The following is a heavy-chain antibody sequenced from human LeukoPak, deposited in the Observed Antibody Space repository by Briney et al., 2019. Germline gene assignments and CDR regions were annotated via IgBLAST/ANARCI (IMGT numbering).Heavy chain of an antibody. D-gene: IGHD6-13*01. CDR1: GYTFTSYY. Sequence: ASVKVSCKASGYTFTSYYMHWVRQAPGQGLEWMGIINPSGGSTSYAQKFQGRVTMTRDTSTSTVYMELSSLRSEDTALYYCAKDKGAAAGYYYYYGMDVWGQGTTVTVSS. J-gene: IGHJ6*02. CDR3: AKDKGAAAGYYYYYGMDV. V-gene: IGHV1-46*01. CDR2: INPSGGST.